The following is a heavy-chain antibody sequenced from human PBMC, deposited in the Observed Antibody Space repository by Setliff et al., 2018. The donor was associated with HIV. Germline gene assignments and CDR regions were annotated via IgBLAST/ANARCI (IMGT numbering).Heavy chain of an antibody. D-gene: IGHD3-22*01. CDR2: INWNGASV. V-gene: IGHV3-20*01. J-gene: IGHJ6*02. CDR1: GFIFEDYG. Sequence: PGGSLRLSCATSGFIFEDYGMNWVRQAPGKGLEWVSGINWNGASVGYADSVKGRFTISRDNAKNTLYLQMNSLRAEDTAVYHCARGHYFKDVWGQGTTVTVSS. CDR3: ARGHYFKDV.